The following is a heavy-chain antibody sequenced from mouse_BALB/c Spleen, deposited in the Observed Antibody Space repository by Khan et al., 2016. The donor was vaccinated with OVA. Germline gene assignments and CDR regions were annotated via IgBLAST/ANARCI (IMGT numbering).Heavy chain of an antibody. J-gene: IGHJ4*01. CDR1: GFSLTGYG. D-gene: IGHD1-1*01. CDR2: IWGDGST. V-gene: IGHV2-6-7*01. Sequence: VQLQQSGPGLVAPSQSLSITCTVSGFSLTGYGVNWVRQPPGKGLEWLGMIWGDGSTDYNSALISRLSISKDNSKSQVFLKMNSLQTDDTARYCCARVTSVVDAMDYWGQGTSVTVSS. CDR3: ARVTSVVDAMDY.